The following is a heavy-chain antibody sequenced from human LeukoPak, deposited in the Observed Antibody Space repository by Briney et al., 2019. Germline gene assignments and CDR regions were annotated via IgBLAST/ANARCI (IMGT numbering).Heavy chain of an antibody. CDR3: ARGRGIAAAIDY. Sequence: SETLSLTCVAYGGSFSVYYWSWIRQPPGKGLEWIGEVNDSGSTNYNPSLKSRVTLSVDTSKNQFSLKLSSVNAADTAVYYCARGRGIAAAIDYWGQGTLVTVSP. CDR2: VNDSGST. D-gene: IGHD6-13*01. V-gene: IGHV4-34*01. J-gene: IGHJ4*02. CDR1: GGSFSVYY.